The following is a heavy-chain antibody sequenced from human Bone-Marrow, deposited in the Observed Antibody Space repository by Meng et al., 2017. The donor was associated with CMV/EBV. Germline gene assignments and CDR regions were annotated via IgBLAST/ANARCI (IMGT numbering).Heavy chain of an antibody. Sequence: ASVKVSCKASGYTFTSYAMHWVRQAPGQRLEWMGWSNAGNGNTKYSQEFQGRVTITRDTSTSTVYMELSSLRSEDTAVYYCALVVMKVWNWFDPWGQGTLVTVSS. D-gene: IGHD3-22*01. CDR1: GYTFTSYA. V-gene: IGHV1-3*02. CDR3: ALVVMKVWNWFDP. CDR2: SNAGNGNT. J-gene: IGHJ5*02.